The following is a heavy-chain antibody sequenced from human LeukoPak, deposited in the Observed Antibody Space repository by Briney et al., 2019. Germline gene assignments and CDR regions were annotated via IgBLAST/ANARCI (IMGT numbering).Heavy chain of an antibody. Sequence: GGSLRLSCAASGFTFSYYGMHWVRQAPGKGLEWVAFIRYDGSNKYYADSVKGRFTFPRDNSKNTVYLQVNSLRAEDTAVYYCARASIAAAGYYFDYWGQGTLVTVSS. J-gene: IGHJ4*02. V-gene: IGHV3-30*02. D-gene: IGHD6-13*01. CDR3: ARASIAAAGYYFDY. CDR2: IRYDGSNK. CDR1: GFTFSYYG.